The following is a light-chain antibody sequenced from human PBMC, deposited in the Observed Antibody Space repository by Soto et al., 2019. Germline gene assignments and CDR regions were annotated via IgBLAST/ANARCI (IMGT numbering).Light chain of an antibody. Sequence: EIVLTQSPATLSLSPGERATLSCRASQSISSSLAWYQHKPGQAPRLLIYDASKSATGIPARFSGSGSGTDFTLTISSLAPEDFVVYYCQQRSNWLTFGGGTKVEIK. CDR1: QSISSS. CDR3: QQRSNWLT. CDR2: DAS. J-gene: IGKJ4*01. V-gene: IGKV3-11*01.